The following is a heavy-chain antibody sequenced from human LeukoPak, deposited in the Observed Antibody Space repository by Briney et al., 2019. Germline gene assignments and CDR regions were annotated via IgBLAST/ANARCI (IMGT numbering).Heavy chain of an antibody. V-gene: IGHV4-61*02. Sequence: SESLSLTCTVSGGSISIGSYYWGWIRQPAGRGLEWIGRIYTSGSTNYNPPLKSRVTISVDTSKNQYALKLSSVTAAETAVYYCTRDKRSGYSYGPEDIWGQGTMVTVSS. CDR1: GGSISIGSYY. CDR3: TRDKRSGYSYGPEDI. D-gene: IGHD5-18*01. CDR2: IYTSGST. J-gene: IGHJ3*02.